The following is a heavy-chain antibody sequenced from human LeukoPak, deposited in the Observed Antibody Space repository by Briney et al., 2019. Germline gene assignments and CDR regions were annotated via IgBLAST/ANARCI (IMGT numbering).Heavy chain of an antibody. CDR3: ARDRGFGDVRYYYYYGMDV. J-gene: IGHJ6*02. CDR1: GFTFSSYS. V-gene: IGHV3-21*01. CDR2: ISSSSSYI. D-gene: IGHD3-10*01. Sequence: GGSLRLSCAASGFTFSSYSMNWVRQAPGKGLEWVSSISSSSSYIYYADSVKGRLTISRDNAKNSLYLQMNSLRAEDTAVYYCARDRGFGDVRYYYYYGMDVWGQGTTVTVSS.